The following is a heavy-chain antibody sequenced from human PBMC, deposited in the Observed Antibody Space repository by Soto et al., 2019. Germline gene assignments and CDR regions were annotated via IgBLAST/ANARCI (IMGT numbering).Heavy chain of an antibody. J-gene: IGHJ4*02. D-gene: IGHD6-6*01. CDR1: GFTFSSYG. Sequence: GGSLRLSCAASGFTFSSYGMHWVRQAPGKGLEWVAVISYDGSNKYYADSVKGRFTISRDNSKNTLYLQMNSLRAEDTAVYYCAKGGIFYSSSSFDYWGQGTLVTVSS. CDR2: ISYDGSNK. V-gene: IGHV3-30*18. CDR3: AKGGIFYSSSSFDY.